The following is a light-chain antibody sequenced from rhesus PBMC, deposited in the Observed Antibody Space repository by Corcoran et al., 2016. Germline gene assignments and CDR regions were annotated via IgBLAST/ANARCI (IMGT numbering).Light chain of an antibody. CDR1: QGISSY. Sequence: DIQMTQSPSSLSASVGDTVTITCRASQGISSYLNWFQQKPGEAPKLLIYAASSLERGVLSRFSGRGSGTEFTLTISSLQPEDFAAYYCLQHNSYPLTFGGGTKVEIK. CDR2: AAS. CDR3: LQHNSYPLT. V-gene: IGKV1-28*01. J-gene: IGKJ4*01.